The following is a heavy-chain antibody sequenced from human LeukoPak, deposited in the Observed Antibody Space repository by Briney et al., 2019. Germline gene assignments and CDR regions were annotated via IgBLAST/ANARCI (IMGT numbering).Heavy chain of an antibody. CDR1: GGSITTRSYY. CDR2: MHHSGST. CDR3: ARDPGAYYDSSGYLNWFDP. D-gene: IGHD3-22*01. J-gene: IGHJ5*02. Sequence: SETLSLTCTVSGGSITTRSYYWGWIRQPPGKGLEWIGSMHHSGSTYYNPSLKSRVTTSVDTSKNQFSLKLSSVTAADTAVYYCARDPGAYYDSSGYLNWFDPWGQGTLVTASS. V-gene: IGHV4-39*07.